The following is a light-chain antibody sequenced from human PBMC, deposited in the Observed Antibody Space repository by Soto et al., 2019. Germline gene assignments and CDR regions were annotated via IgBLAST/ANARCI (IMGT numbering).Light chain of an antibody. CDR3: NSYTSTFTWV. CDR2: EFT. V-gene: IGLV2-14*01. J-gene: IGLJ3*02. Sequence: QSALTQPASVSGSPGQSITISCTGTSSDVGGHNFVSWYQHHPGKAPKLMIYEFTHRPSGISDSFSGSKSGNTASLTISGLQAEDEDDYCCNSYTSTFTWVFGGGTKLAVL. CDR1: SSDVGGHNF.